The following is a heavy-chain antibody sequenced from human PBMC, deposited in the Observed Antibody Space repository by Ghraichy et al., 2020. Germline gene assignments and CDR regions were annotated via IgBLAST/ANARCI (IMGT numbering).Heavy chain of an antibody. J-gene: IGHJ6*02. Sequence: ASVKVSCKASGYTFTSYGISWVRQAPGQGLEWMGLISAYNGNTNYAQKLQGRVTMTTDTSTSTAYMELRSLRSDDTAVYYCARDPKYQLLYDYYYYGMDVWGQGTTVTVSS. CDR1: GYTFTSYG. CDR3: ARDPKYQLLYDYYYYGMDV. CDR2: ISAYNGNT. D-gene: IGHD2-2*02. V-gene: IGHV1-18*04.